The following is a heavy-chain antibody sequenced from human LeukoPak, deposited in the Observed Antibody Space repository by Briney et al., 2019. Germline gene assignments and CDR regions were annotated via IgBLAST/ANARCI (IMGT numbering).Heavy chain of an antibody. V-gene: IGHV3-21*06. CDR3: ARDRSEGHDSSGPLDAFDV. Sequence: GESLKISCSASGFTFSNYCMNWVRQAPGKGLEWVSSISSSYTYIYYADSMKGRFTISRDNARNSLYLQMNSLRADDTAVYYCARDRSEGHDSSGPLDAFDVWGQGTLVTVSS. CDR2: ISSSYTYI. CDR1: GFTFSNYC. D-gene: IGHD3-22*01. J-gene: IGHJ3*01.